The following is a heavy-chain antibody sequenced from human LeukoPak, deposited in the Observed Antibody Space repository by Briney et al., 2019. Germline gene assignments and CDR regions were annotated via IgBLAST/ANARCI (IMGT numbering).Heavy chain of an antibody. V-gene: IGHV1-69*13. CDR2: IIPIFGTA. Sequence: ASVKVSCKASGGTFSSYAISWVRQAPGQGLEWMGGIIPIFGTANYAQKFQGRVTITADESTSTAYMEPSSLRSEDTAVYYCARENSPGYSGYDWRYWGQGTLVAVSS. CDR1: GGTFSSYA. J-gene: IGHJ4*02. CDR3: ARENSPGYSGYDWRY. D-gene: IGHD5-12*01.